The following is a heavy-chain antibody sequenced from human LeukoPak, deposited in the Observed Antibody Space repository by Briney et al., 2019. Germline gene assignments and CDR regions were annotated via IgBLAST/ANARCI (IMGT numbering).Heavy chain of an antibody. CDR3: AKDRVMYYYDSSGYTSY. Sequence: GGSLRLSCAASGFTFSSYWMSWVRQAPGKGLEWVSGISGSGGSTYYADSVKGRFTISRDNSKNTLYLQMNSLRVEDTAVYYCAKDRVMYYYDSSGYTSYWGQGTLVTVSS. CDR2: ISGSGGST. D-gene: IGHD3-22*01. J-gene: IGHJ4*02. V-gene: IGHV3-23*01. CDR1: GFTFSSYW.